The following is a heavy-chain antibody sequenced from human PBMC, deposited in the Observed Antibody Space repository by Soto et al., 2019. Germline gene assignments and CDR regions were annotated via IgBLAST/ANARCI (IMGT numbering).Heavy chain of an antibody. CDR1: GYTLTELS. J-gene: IGHJ4*02. V-gene: IGHV1-24*01. D-gene: IGHD3-16*02. CDR3: ATSITFGGVIAYYYFDY. CDR2: FDPEDGET. Sequence: ASVKVSCKVSGYTLTELSMHWVRQAPGKGLEWMGGFDPEDGETIYAQKFQGRVTMTEDTSTDTAYMELSSLRSEDTAVYYCATSITFGGVIAYYYFDYWGQGTLVTVSS.